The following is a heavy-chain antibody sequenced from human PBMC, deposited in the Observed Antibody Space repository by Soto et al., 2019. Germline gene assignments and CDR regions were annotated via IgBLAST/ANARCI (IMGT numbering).Heavy chain of an antibody. J-gene: IGHJ4*02. V-gene: IGHV3-7*03. CDR1: GFTFSDFY. Sequence: EVQLVQSGGGLVQPGGSLRLSCVGSGFTFSDFYMNWVRQAPGKGLEWVANIRPDGYGPNLVESVKGRFTTSRDNAKNSLCLQMNRRRADDTAVSYCAGWGGHDYNYWGQGILVTVSS. D-gene: IGHD4-4*01. CDR3: AGWGGHDYNY. CDR2: IRPDGYGP.